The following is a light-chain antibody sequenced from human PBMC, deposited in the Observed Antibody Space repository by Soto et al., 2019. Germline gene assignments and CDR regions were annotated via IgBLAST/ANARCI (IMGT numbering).Light chain of an antibody. Sequence: DIQMTQSPSSLSASVGDRVTITCRASQSISSISSYLNWYQQKPGKAPKLLIYAASSLQSGVPSRFSGSGSGTDVTLTISRLQPEDFATYYCQQSYSTPLAFGQGTKVEIK. V-gene: IGKV1-39*01. CDR1: QSISSISSY. CDR2: AAS. CDR3: QQSYSTPLA. J-gene: IGKJ1*01.